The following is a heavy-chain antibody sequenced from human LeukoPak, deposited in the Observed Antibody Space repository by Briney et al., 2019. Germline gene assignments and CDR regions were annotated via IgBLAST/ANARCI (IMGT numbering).Heavy chain of an antibody. Sequence: ASVKVSCKASGYTFTSYGISWVRQAPGQGHEWMGWISAYNGNTNYAQKLQGRVSMTTDTSTSTAYMELRSLRSDDTAVYYCARDLYYDMVDAVEPCFQHWGQGTLVTVSS. CDR1: GYTFTSYG. CDR3: ARDLYYDMVDAVEPCFQH. J-gene: IGHJ1*01. V-gene: IGHV1-18*01. CDR2: ISAYNGNT. D-gene: IGHD3-22*01.